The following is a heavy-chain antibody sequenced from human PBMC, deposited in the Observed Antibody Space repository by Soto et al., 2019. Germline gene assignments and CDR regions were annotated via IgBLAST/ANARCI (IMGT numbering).Heavy chain of an antibody. CDR1: GYSCINYW. CDR3: ARQKQTAMGVKTGGQYYFDY. D-gene: IGHD5-18*01. J-gene: IGHJ4*02. V-gene: IGHV5-51*01. CDR2: IYPRDSDT. Sequence: GESHKISCKGSGYSCINYWIAWVRQMTGKGLEWMGIIYPRDSDTEYSPSFQGQVTISADRSISTAYLQWSSLKASDTAMYYCARQKQTAMGVKTGGQYYFDYWGQGTRVTVSS.